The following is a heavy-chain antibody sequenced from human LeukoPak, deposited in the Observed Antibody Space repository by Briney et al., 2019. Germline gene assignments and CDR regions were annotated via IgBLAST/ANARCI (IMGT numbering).Heavy chain of an antibody. CDR1: GYTFTSYG. D-gene: IGHD1-26*01. Sequence: ASVKVSCTASGYTFTSYGFSWVRQAPGQGLEWMGWISAYNGNTNYAQKLQGRVTITTDTSTSTAYMELRSLRSDDTAVYYCARDEPIVGATSIDYGGQGTRVTVSS. CDR3: ARDEPIVGATSIDY. CDR2: ISAYNGNT. J-gene: IGHJ4*02. V-gene: IGHV1-18*01.